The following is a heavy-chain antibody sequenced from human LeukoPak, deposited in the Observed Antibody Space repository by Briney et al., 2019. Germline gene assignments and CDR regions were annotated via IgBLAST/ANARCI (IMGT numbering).Heavy chain of an antibody. V-gene: IGHV3-23*01. J-gene: IGHJ3*02. Sequence: GGSLRLSCAASGFTFSSYAMSWVRQAPGKGLEWVSAISGSGGSTYYADSVKGRFTISRYNSKNTLYLQMNSLRAEDTAVYYCAKGGYSSSWQRGLDAFDIWAKGQWSPSLQ. CDR3: AKGGYSSSWQRGLDAFDI. CDR2: ISGSGGST. CDR1: GFTFSSYA. D-gene: IGHD6-13*01.